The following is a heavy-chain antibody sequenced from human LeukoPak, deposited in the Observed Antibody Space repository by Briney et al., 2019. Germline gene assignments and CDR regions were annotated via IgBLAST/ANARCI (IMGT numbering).Heavy chain of an antibody. CDR3: ANRGYNYEMDY. D-gene: IGHD5-18*01. CDR2: IYSGGRT. CDR1: EFSVSSNY. Sequence: GGSLRLSCAVSEFSVSSNYMSWVRQAAGKGLEWVLVIYSGGRTYYADSVKGRFTISRDNSKNTLYLQMNSLRAEDTAVYYCANRGYNYEMDYWGQGTLVTVSS. J-gene: IGHJ4*02. V-gene: IGHV3-66*01.